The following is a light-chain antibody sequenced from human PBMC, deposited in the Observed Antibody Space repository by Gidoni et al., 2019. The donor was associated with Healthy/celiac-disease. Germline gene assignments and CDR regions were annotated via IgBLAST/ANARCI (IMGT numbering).Light chain of an antibody. CDR2: RNN. Sequence: QSVLTQQPSASGPPGPRVTLSCSGSSSNIGSNYVYWYQQRPGTAPKLLIYRNNQRPSGVPDRFSGSKSGTSASLAISGLRSEDEADYYCAAWDDSLSGPVFGGGTKLTVL. J-gene: IGLJ2*01. V-gene: IGLV1-47*01. CDR3: AAWDDSLSGPV. CDR1: SSNIGSNY.